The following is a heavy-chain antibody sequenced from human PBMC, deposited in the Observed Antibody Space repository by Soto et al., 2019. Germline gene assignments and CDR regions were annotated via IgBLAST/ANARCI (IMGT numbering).Heavy chain of an antibody. CDR3: PSLVAPLYGMDV. D-gene: IGHD2-15*01. CDR2: ISSSSSTI. CDR1: GFTFSSYS. J-gene: IGHJ6*02. Sequence: GGSLRLSCAASGFTFSSYSMNWVRQAPGKGLEWVSYISSSSSTIYYADSVKGRFTISRDNAKNSLYLQMNSLRDEATAVYYCPSLVAPLYGMDVWGQGTTVTVSS. V-gene: IGHV3-48*02.